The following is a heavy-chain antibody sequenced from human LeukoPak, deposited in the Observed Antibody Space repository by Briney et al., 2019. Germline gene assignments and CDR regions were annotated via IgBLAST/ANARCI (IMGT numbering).Heavy chain of an antibody. CDR3: VRDKDGYNF. D-gene: IGHD5-24*01. J-gene: IGHJ4*02. CDR2: IKQDGSEK. V-gene: IGHV3-7*01. CDR1: GFTFSSYW. Sequence: PGGSLRLSCAASGFTFSSYWMSWVRQAPGKGLEWVANIKQDGSEKNYVDSVKGRFTISRDNAKKSLYLQMNSLRAEDTAVYYCVRDKDGYNFWGQGPLVSVSS.